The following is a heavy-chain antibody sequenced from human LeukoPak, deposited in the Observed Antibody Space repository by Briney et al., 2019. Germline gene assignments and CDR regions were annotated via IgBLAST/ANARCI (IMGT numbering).Heavy chain of an antibody. CDR1: GGSISSYY. CDR2: IYYSGST. Sequence: SETLSLTCTVSGGSISSYYWSWIRQPPGKGLEWIGYIYYSGSTNYNPSLKSRVTISVDTSKNQFSLKMSSVTAADTAVYYCARAPNGFGAFDIWGPGSMVTVSS. J-gene: IGHJ3*02. D-gene: IGHD2-8*01. V-gene: IGHV4-59*01. CDR3: ARAPNGFGAFDI.